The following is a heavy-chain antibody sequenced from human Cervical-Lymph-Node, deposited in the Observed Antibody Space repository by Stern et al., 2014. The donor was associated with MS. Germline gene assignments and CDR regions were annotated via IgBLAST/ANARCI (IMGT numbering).Heavy chain of an antibody. CDR3: ARERNGWSLDS. J-gene: IGHJ4*02. V-gene: IGHV3-30*04. CDR2: ISYDGRHT. Sequence: QVQLVESGGGVVQPGTSLRLSCAASGFTFSSYAMHWVRQAPGKGLEWLAVISYDGRHTSYTDSLKGRVTISRDNSRNTQFLQINSLRVEDTALYYCARERNGWSLDSWGQGTLVTVSS. CDR1: GFTFSSYA. D-gene: IGHD6-19*01.